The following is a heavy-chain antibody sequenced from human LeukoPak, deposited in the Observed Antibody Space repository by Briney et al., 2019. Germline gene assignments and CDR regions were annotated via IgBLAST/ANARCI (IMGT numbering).Heavy chain of an antibody. J-gene: IGHJ4*02. Sequence: PGGSLRLSCAASGFTFSSYAMSWVRQAPGKGLEWVSAISGSGGSTYYADSVKGRFTISRDNSKNTLYLQMNSLRAEDTAVYYCAKGLMDGRVTEYFDYWGQGTLVTVSS. CDR3: AKGLMDGRVTEYFDY. V-gene: IGHV3-23*01. CDR2: ISGSGGST. CDR1: GFTFSSYA. D-gene: IGHD2-21*02.